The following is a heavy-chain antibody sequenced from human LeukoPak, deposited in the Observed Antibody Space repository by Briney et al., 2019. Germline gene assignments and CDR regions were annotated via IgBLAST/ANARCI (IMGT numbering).Heavy chain of an antibody. D-gene: IGHD3-10*01. J-gene: IGHJ4*02. V-gene: IGHV3-15*01. CDR2: IKSKTDGGTT. CDR1: GFTFSNAW. Sequence: PGGSLRLSCAASGFTFSNAWMSWVRQAPGKGLEWVGRIKSKTDGGTTDYAAPVKGRFTISRDDSKNTLYLQMNSLKTEDTAVYYCTTALLRLWFGEPYPNDYWGQGTLVTVSS. CDR3: TTALLRLWFGEPYPNDY.